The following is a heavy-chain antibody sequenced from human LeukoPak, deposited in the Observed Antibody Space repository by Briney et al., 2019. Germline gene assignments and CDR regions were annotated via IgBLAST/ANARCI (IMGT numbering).Heavy chain of an antibody. CDR3: ARAVGYSYGFQSHGMDV. CDR2: ISYDGSNK. Sequence: QPGGSLRLSCAASGFTFSSYGMHWVRQAPGKGLEWVAVISYDGSNKYYADSVKGRFTISRDNSKNTLYLQMDSLRAEDTAVYYCARAVGYSYGFQSHGMDVWGQGTTVTVSS. V-gene: IGHV3-30*03. J-gene: IGHJ6*02. D-gene: IGHD5-18*01. CDR1: GFTFSSYG.